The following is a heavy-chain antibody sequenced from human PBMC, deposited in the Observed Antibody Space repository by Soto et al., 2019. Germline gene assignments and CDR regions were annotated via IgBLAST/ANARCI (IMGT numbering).Heavy chain of an antibody. CDR2: VNWNAGNS. V-gene: IGHV3-20*04. J-gene: IGHJ4*02. D-gene: IGHD5-12*01. CDR1: GFTFDDYG. Sequence: EVQLVESGGSVVRPGGSLRLSCTASGFTFDDYGMAWVRQVPGKGLEWVSGVNWNAGNSGYADSVKGRFTISRDNVKNTLFLQMNSLRAGDTAFYYCARALSGHDYYFGSWGQGTLVSVST. CDR3: ARALSGHDYYFGS.